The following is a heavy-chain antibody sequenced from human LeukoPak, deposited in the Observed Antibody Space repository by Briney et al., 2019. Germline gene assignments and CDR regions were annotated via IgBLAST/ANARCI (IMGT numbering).Heavy chain of an antibody. D-gene: IGHD3-22*01. CDR2: ISDSGDST. V-gene: IGHV3-23*01. CDR3: AKDQYYYYDSSGSYHGAPFEY. J-gene: IGHJ4*02. CDR1: GFTFTSSA. Sequence: GGSLRLSCSASGFTFTSSAMTWVRQLPGKGLDWASTISDSGDSTYYADSVKGRFTISRDNTKNRLSLQMSGLRAEDTAVYYCAKDQYYYYDSSGSYHGAPFEYWGQGALVTVSA.